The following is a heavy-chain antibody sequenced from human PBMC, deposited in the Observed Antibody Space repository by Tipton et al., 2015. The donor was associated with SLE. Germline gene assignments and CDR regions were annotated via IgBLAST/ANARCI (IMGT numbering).Heavy chain of an antibody. J-gene: IGHJ3*02. CDR2: IYYSGST. CDR1: GGSFSGYY. Sequence: TLSLTCAVYGGSFSGYYWSWIRQPPGKGPEWIGYIYYSGSTNYNPSLKSRVTISVDTSKNQFSLKLSSVTAADTAVYYCARDFDSSSWHTGRHAFDIWGQGTMVTVSS. D-gene: IGHD6-13*01. CDR3: ARDFDSSSWHTGRHAFDI. V-gene: IGHV4-59*12.